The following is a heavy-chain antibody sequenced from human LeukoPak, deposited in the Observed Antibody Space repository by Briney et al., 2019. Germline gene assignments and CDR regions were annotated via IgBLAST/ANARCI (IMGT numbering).Heavy chain of an antibody. Sequence: ASVKVSCKASGGTFSSYAISWVRQAPGQGLEWMGGIIPIFGTANYAQKFQGRVTITADESTSTAYMGLSSLRSEDTAVYYCFDSSGYYNWFDPWGQGTLVTVSS. J-gene: IGHJ5*02. V-gene: IGHV1-69*13. CDR2: IIPIFGTA. CDR1: GGTFSSYA. D-gene: IGHD3-22*01. CDR3: FDSSGYYNWFDP.